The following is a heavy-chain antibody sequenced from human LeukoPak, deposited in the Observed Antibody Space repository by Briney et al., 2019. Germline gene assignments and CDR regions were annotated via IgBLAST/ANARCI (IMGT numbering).Heavy chain of an antibody. V-gene: IGHV3-30*18. CDR3: AKPSYRSSWYLGYFDY. J-gene: IGHJ4*02. CDR1: GFSFSSYG. Sequence: PGGSLRLSCAASGFSFSSYGMHWVRQAPGKGLEWVALISYDGSIKYYADSLKGRFTISRDNSKNTLYLQMNSLRAEDTAVYYCAKPSYRSSWYLGYFDYWGQGTLVTVSS. CDR2: ISYDGSIK. D-gene: IGHD6-13*01.